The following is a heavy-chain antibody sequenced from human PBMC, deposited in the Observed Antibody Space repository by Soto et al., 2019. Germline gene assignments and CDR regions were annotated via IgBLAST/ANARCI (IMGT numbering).Heavy chain of an antibody. V-gene: IGHV3-15*01. J-gene: IGHJ6*02. CDR1: GFTFSNAW. CDR3: TTDPSEMATFYYGMDV. CDR2: IKSKTDGGTT. D-gene: IGHD5-12*01. Sequence: GSLRLSCAASGFTFSNAWMSWVRQAPGKGLEWVGRIKSKTDGGTTDYAAPVKGRFTISRDDSKNTLYLQMNSLKTEDTAVYYCTTDPSEMATFYYGMDVWGQGTTVTVSS.